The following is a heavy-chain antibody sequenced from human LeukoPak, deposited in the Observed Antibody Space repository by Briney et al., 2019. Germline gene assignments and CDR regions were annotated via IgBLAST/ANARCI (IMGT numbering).Heavy chain of an antibody. CDR1: GFTFRSYS. Sequence: PGGSLRLSCAASGFTFRSYSMNWVRQAPGMGLEWVSSISTSSSHIYYADSVEGRFTISRDNAKSSLYLQMNSLRAEDTAVYYCVRSCYGMDVWGQGTTVSVSS. V-gene: IGHV3-21*01. CDR3: VRSCYGMDV. CDR2: ISTSSSHI. J-gene: IGHJ6*02.